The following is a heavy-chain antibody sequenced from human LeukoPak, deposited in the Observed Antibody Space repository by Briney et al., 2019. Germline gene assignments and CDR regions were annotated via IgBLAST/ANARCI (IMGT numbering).Heavy chain of an antibody. CDR1: GYTFTGYY. CDR2: INPNSGGT. V-gene: IGHV1-2*02. J-gene: IGHJ1*01. D-gene: IGHD5-18*01. CDR3: ARGSFSADAPLVLDYFHH. Sequence: ASVKVSCKASGYTFTGYYIHWVRQAPGQGLEWMGWINPNSGGTNYAQKFQGRATMTRDTSISTAYMELSRLRADDTAVYYCARGSFSADAPLVLDYFHHWGQGTLVTDSS.